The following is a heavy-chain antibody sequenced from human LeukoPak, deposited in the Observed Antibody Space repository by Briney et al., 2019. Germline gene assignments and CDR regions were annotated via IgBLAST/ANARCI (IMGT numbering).Heavy chain of an antibody. V-gene: IGHV1-18*01. CDR1: GYTFTTYG. CDR3: AREPTSGREPTSGRPLDY. D-gene: IGHD5-12*01. Sequence: APVKVSCKASGYTFTTYGISWVRQAPGQGLEWMGWISTYNGNTDYAQKLQGRVTLTTDTSTNTAYMELRSLRSDDTAVYYCAREPTSGREPTSGRPLDYWGQGTLVTVSS. CDR2: ISTYNGNT. J-gene: IGHJ4*02.